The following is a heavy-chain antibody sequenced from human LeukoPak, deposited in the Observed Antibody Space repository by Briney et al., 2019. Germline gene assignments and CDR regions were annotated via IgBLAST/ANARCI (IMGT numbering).Heavy chain of an antibody. Sequence: SQTLSLTCTVSGGSISSGSYYWSWIRQPVGKGLEWIGRIYTSGSTNYNPSLKSRVTISVDTSKNQFSLKLSSVTAADTAVYYCARGKGGYYYYMDVWGKGTTVTISS. D-gene: IGHD3-16*01. CDR1: GGSISSGSYY. CDR3: ARGKGGYYYYMDV. CDR2: IYTSGST. J-gene: IGHJ6*03. V-gene: IGHV4-61*02.